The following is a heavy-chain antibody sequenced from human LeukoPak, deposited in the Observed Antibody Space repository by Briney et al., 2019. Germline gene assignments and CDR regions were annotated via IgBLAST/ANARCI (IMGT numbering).Heavy chain of an antibody. CDR2: IRYDGSNK. D-gene: IGHD5-24*01. J-gene: IGHJ6*02. CDR3: ARPVEMATITLPWYYYYGMDV. CDR1: GFTFSSYS. Sequence: PGGSLRLSCAASGFTFSSYSMNWVRQAPGKGLEWVAFIRYDGSNKYYADSVKGRFTISRDNSKNTLYPQMNSLRAEDTAVYYCARPVEMATITLPWYYYYGMDVWGQGTTVTVSS. V-gene: IGHV3-30*02.